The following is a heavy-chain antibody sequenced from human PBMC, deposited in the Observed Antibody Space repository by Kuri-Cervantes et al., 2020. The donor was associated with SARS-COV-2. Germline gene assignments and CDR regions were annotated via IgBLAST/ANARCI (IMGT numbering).Heavy chain of an antibody. D-gene: IGHD6-13*01. J-gene: IGHJ4*02. V-gene: IGHV3-20*04. CDR1: GFTFDDYG. CDR3: AKDTSPHRIAAAGKLDY. CDR2: INWNGGST. Sequence: GESLKISCAASGFTFDDYGMSWVRQAPGKGLEWVSGINWNGGSTGYADSVKGRFTISRDNAKNSLYLQMNSLRAEDTALYYCAKDTSPHRIAAAGKLDYWGQGTPVTVSS.